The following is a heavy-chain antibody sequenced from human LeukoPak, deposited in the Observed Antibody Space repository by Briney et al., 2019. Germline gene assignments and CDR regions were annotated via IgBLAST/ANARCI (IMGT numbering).Heavy chain of an antibody. CDR3: ARGSSGGYVGELY. D-gene: IGHD6-19*01. Sequence: GGSLRLSCAASGFTFSSYAMSWVRQAPGKGLEWVSAISGSGGSTYYADSVKGRFTISRDNSKNTLYLQMNSLRPDDTAVYYCARGSSGGYVGELYWGQGTLVTVSS. CDR2: ISGSGGST. CDR1: GFTFSSYA. J-gene: IGHJ4*02. V-gene: IGHV3-23*01.